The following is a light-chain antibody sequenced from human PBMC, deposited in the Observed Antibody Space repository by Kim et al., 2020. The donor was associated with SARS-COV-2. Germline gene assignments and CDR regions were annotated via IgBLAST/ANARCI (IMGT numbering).Light chain of an antibody. J-gene: IGLJ2*01. V-gene: IGLV3-19*01. CDR1: SLRSYY. CDR3: NSRDSSGNHLV. CDR2: GKN. Sequence: SSELTQEPAVSVALGQTVRITCQGDSLRSYYASWYQQKPGQAPVLVIYGKNNRPSGIPDRFSSSSSGNTASLTITGAQAEDEADYYCNSRDSSGNHLVFGGGTQLTVL.